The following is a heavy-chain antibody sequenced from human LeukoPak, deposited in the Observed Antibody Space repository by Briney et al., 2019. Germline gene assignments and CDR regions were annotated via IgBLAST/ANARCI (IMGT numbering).Heavy chain of an antibody. Sequence: GASVKVSCKASGYTFTGYYMHWVRQAPGQGLEWMGRINPNSGGTNYAQKLQGRVTMTTDTSTSTAYMELRSLRSDDTAVYYCARRSSIAELGWFDPWGQGTLVTVSS. CDR3: ARRSSIAELGWFDP. D-gene: IGHD6-6*01. CDR2: INPNSGGT. CDR1: GYTFTGYY. V-gene: IGHV1-2*06. J-gene: IGHJ5*02.